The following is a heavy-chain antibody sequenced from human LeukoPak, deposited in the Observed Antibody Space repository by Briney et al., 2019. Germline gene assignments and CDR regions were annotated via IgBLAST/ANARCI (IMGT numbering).Heavy chain of an antibody. CDR2: INHSGST. J-gene: IGHJ6*03. CDR1: GGSFSGYY. Sequence: PSETLSLTCAVYGGSFSGYYWSWIRQPPGKGLEWIGEINHSGSTNYNPSLKSRVTISVDTSKNQFSLKLSSVTAADTAVYYCARDPSWGGPSGYMDVWGKGTTVTVSS. CDR3: ARDPSWGGPSGYMDV. V-gene: IGHV4-34*01. D-gene: IGHD1-26*01.